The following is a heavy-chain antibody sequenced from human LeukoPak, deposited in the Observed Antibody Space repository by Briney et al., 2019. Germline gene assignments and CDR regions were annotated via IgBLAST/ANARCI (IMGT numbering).Heavy chain of an antibody. CDR2: INPNSGGT. CDR1: GYTFTGYY. J-gene: IGHJ5*02. CDR3: ARDQVHYDFWSGPNWLDP. V-gene: IGHV1-2*02. Sequence: GASVKVSCKASGYTFTGYYMHWVRQAPGQGLEWMGWINPNSGGTNYAQKFQGRATMTRDTSISTAYMELSRLRSDDTAVYYCARDQVHYDFWSGPNWLDPWGQGTLVTVSS. D-gene: IGHD3-3*01.